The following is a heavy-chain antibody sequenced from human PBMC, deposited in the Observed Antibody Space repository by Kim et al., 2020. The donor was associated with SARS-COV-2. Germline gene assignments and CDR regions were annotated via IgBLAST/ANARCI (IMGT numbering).Heavy chain of an antibody. J-gene: IGHJ4*02. CDR1: GFTFSTNY. CDR2: ITGGAYT. Sequence: GGSLRLSCAASGFTFSTNYMSWVRQAPGKGLEWVSVITGGAYTYYADSVKGRFTISRDNSRNMLYLQMDSLRADDTAVYYCAKHLSGSYEFDYWGQAILVPVSS. V-gene: IGHV3-23*01. CDR3: AKHLSGSYEFDY. D-gene: IGHD3-16*01.